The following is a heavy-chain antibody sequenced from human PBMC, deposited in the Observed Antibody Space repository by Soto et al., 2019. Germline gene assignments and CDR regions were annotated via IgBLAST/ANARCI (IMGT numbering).Heavy chain of an antibody. CDR2: ISSSSSYI. Sequence: PGGSLRLSCAASGFTFSSYSMNWVRQAPGKGLEWVSSISSSSSYIYYADSVKGRFTISRDNAKNSLYLQMNSLRAEDTAVYYCARVLLDDSSGYYYSDAFDIWGQGTMVTVSS. CDR3: ARVLLDDSSGYYYSDAFDI. D-gene: IGHD3-22*01. J-gene: IGHJ3*02. V-gene: IGHV3-21*01. CDR1: GFTFSSYS.